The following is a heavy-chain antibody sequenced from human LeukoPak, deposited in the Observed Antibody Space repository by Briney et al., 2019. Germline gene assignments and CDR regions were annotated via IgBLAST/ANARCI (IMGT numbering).Heavy chain of an antibody. CDR3: ARGSATYYYYYYMDV. J-gene: IGHJ6*03. CDR2: ISGSGGST. Sequence: GGSLRLSCAASGFTFSSDAMSWARQAPGKGLEWVSAISGSGGSTYYADSVKGRFTISRDKTSLFLQMNSLRAEDTAVYYCARGSATYYYYYYMDVWGKGTTVTVSS. V-gene: IGHV3-23*01. CDR1: GFTFSSDA.